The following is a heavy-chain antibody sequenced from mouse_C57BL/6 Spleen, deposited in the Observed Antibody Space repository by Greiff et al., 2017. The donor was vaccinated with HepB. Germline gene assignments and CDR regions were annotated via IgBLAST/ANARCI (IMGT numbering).Heavy chain of an antibody. D-gene: IGHD1-1*01. J-gene: IGHJ4*01. CDR1: GYTFTSYT. CDR3: ARFPVVATYPYAMDY. V-gene: IGHV1-4*01. CDR2: INPSSGYT. Sequence: QVQLKESGAELARPGASVKMSCKASGYTFTSYTMHWVKQRPGQGLEWIGYINPSSGYTKYNQKFKDKATLTADKSSSTAYMQLSSLTSEDSAVYYCARFPVVATYPYAMDYWGQGTSVTVSS.